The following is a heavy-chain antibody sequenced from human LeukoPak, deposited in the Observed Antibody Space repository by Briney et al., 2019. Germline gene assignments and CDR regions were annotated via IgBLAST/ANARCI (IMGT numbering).Heavy chain of an antibody. Sequence: PGASLRLPFAASGITFCSYSMSWVRQGPGEGPELGLAISGSGGSTYYADSVKGRFTISSDNSKNTLYLQMNSLRAEDTTVYYCAKEGDGGGTDYWGQGTLVTVSS. J-gene: IGHJ4*02. CDR1: GITFCSYS. D-gene: IGHD2-15*01. CDR3: AKEGDGGGTDY. CDR2: ISGSGGST. V-gene: IGHV3-23*01.